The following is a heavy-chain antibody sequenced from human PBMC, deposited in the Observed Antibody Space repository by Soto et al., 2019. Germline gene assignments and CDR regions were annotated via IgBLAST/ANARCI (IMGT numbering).Heavy chain of an antibody. CDR3: ARADPDASVGY. J-gene: IGHJ4*02. D-gene: IGHD3-16*01. Sequence: SETLSLTCTVSGGSMSSHYWTWLRQPPGKGLEWIWYISYSGSTYYNPSLKSRVTITADTSRNHSSLMLMTVIAADAAADYCARADPDASVGYWGQGTLVTVSS. CDR2: ISYSGST. V-gene: IGHV4-59*11. CDR1: GGSMSSHY.